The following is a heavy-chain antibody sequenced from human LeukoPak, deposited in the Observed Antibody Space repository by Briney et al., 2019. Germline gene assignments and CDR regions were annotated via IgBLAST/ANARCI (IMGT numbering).Heavy chain of an antibody. Sequence: ASVKVSCKSSGYTFTGYYMHWVRQAPGQGLEWMGGIIPIFGTANYAQKFQGRVTITRNTSISTAYMELSSLRSEDTAVYYCARGLKKSIAVAGTRYYYMDVWGKGTTVNVSS. CDR1: GYTFTGYY. J-gene: IGHJ6*03. D-gene: IGHD6-19*01. V-gene: IGHV1-8*03. CDR2: IIPIFGTA. CDR3: ARGLKKSIAVAGTRYYYMDV.